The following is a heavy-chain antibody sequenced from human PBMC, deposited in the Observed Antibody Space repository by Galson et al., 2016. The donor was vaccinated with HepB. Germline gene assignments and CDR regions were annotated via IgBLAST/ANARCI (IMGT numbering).Heavy chain of an antibody. CDR2: ISYDGSNR. CDR1: GFTFSNAW. D-gene: IGHD5-24*01. CDR3: ASVENFDY. J-gene: IGHJ4*02. V-gene: IGHV3-30-3*01. Sequence: SLRLSCAASGFTFSNAWMSWVRQAPGKGLEWVAVISYDGSNRYYADSVKGRFTISRDNSKNTLYLQMNSLGPEDTAVYYCASVENFDYWGQGTLVTVSS.